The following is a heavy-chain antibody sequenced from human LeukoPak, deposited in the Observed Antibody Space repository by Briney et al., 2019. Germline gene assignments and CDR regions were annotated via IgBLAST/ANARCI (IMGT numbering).Heavy chain of an antibody. CDR2: IYHSGST. CDR3: ASSLSRYYYDSSGYAFDY. V-gene: IGHV4-30-2*01. Sequence: SQTLSLTCAVSGGSISSGGYSWNWIRQPPGKGLEWIGYIYHSGSTYYNPSLKSRVTISVDRSKNQFSLKLSSVTAADTAVYYCASSLSRYYYDSSGYAFDYWAQGTLVTVSS. CDR1: GGSISSGGYS. D-gene: IGHD3-22*01. J-gene: IGHJ4*02.